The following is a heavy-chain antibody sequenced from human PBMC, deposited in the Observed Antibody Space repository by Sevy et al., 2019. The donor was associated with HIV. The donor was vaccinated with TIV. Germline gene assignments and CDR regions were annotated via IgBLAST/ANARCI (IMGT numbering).Heavy chain of an antibody. J-gene: IGHJ6*02. CDR1: GFTFSNYG. Sequence: GGSLRLSCAASGFTFSNYGMHWVRQAPGKGLEWVAVIWYDGSNKNYADSVKGRFTISRDNSKNTFYLQMSSLRTEDTAIYYCARGLAALPGYYYGMDVWGQGTTVTVSS. D-gene: IGHD6-6*01. V-gene: IGHV3-33*01. CDR2: IWYDGSNK. CDR3: ARGLAALPGYYYGMDV.